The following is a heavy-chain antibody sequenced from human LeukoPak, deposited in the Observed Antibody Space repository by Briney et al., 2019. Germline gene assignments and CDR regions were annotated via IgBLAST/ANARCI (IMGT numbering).Heavy chain of an antibody. J-gene: IGHJ6*03. Sequence: GSLRLSCAASGFTFSSYAMHWVRQAPGKGLEWVAVISYDGSNKYYADSVKGRFTISRDNSKNTLYLQMNSLRAEDTAVYYCARDSGYDLNYYYYMDVWGKGTTVTVSS. CDR3: ARDSGYDLNYYYYMDV. D-gene: IGHD5-12*01. CDR2: ISYDGSNK. CDR1: GFTFSSYA. V-gene: IGHV3-30*01.